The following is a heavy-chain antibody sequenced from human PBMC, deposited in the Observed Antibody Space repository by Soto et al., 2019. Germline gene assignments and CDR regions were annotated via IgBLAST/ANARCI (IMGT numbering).Heavy chain of an antibody. Sequence: SETLSLTCAVYGGSFSGYYWSWIRQPPGKGLEWIGEINHSGSTNYNPSLKSRVTISVDTSKNQFSLKLSSVTAADTAVYYCAKGGYYFDYWGQGTLVTVSS. CDR2: INHSGST. CDR3: AKGGYYFDY. CDR1: GGSFSGYY. V-gene: IGHV4-34*01. D-gene: IGHD5-12*01. J-gene: IGHJ4*02.